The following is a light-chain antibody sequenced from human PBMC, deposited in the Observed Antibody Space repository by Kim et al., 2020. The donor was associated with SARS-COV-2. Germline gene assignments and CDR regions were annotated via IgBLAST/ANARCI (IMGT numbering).Light chain of an antibody. V-gene: IGKV1-39*01. Sequence: DIQMTQSPSSLSASVGDRVSITCRSSQAINTYLNWYQQKPGRAPKLLIYGVSSLHSGVPTRFSGSGSGTQFTLTISGLQPEDFATYYWQQSYGARTFGQGTRVEI. CDR1: QAINTY. CDR2: GVS. CDR3: QQSYGART. J-gene: IGKJ1*01.